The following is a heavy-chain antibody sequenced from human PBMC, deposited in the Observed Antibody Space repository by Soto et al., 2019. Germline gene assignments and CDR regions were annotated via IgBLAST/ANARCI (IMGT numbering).Heavy chain of an antibody. CDR2: INPILSMS. CDR3: XXXXXXGYRAFDY. V-gene: IGHV1-69*02. CDR1: GDTFTFYS. J-gene: IGHJ4*02. D-gene: IGHD2-15*01. Sequence: QVQLVQSGAEVKKPGSSVRVSCKASGDTFTFYSINWVRQAPGLGLEWMGRINPILSMSNYAQRFQGRVXXXXXXXXXXXXXXXXXXXXXXXXXXYXXXXXXXGYRAFDYWGQGALVTVSS.